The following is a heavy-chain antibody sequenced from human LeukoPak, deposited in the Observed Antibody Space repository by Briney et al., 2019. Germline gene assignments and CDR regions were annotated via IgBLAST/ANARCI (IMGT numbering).Heavy chain of an antibody. V-gene: IGHV1-18*01. CDR3: ARGNYDFWSCYRPPFGY. J-gene: IGHJ4*01. Sequence: GASVKVSCKASGYTFTSYGISWVRQAPGQGLEWMGWISAYNGNTNYAQKLQGRVTMTTDTSTSTAYMELRSLRSDDTAVYYCARGNYDFWSCYRPPFGYWGQGTLVTVSS. D-gene: IGHD3-3*01. CDR2: ISAYNGNT. CDR1: GYTFTSYG.